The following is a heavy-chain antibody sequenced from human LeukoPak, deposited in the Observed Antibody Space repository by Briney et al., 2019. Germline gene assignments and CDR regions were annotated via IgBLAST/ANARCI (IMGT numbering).Heavy chain of an antibody. Sequence: SETLSLTCTVSGGSISSGDYYWSWIRQPPGKGLEWIGYIYHSGSTYFNPSLKSRVTISVDTSKNQFSLKLSSVAAADTAVYYCARGPDSSGYYYFDFWGQGTLVTVSS. CDR3: ARGPDSSGYYYFDF. D-gene: IGHD3-22*01. CDR2: IYHSGST. V-gene: IGHV4-30-4*01. CDR1: GGSISSGDYY. J-gene: IGHJ4*02.